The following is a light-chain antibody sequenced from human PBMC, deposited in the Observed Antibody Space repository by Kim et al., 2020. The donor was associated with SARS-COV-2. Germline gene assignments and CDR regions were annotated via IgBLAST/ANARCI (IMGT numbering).Light chain of an antibody. CDR3: SSYAGSNNLI. CDR1: SSDIGGYNY. CDR2: EVS. V-gene: IGLV2-8*01. Sequence: GQSVPISCPGTSSDIGGYNYVSWYQQHPGKAPKLMIYEVSKRPSGVPDRFSGSKSGNTASLTVSGLQAEDEADYYCSSYAGSNNLIFGGGTRLTVL. J-gene: IGLJ2*01.